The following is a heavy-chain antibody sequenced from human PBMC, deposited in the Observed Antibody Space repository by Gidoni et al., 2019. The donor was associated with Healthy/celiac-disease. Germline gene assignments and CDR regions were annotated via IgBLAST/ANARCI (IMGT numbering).Heavy chain of an antibody. Sequence: QVQLVQSGAEVKKPGASVKVSCKASGYTFTGYYMHWVRQAPGQGLEWMGWINPTSGGTNYAQKFQGRVTMTRDTSISTAYMELSRLRSDDTAVYYCAREGKDGYNSNWFDPWGQGTLVTVSS. D-gene: IGHD5-12*01. V-gene: IGHV1-2*02. J-gene: IGHJ5*02. CDR1: GYTFTGYY. CDR2: INPTSGGT. CDR3: AREGKDGYNSNWFDP.